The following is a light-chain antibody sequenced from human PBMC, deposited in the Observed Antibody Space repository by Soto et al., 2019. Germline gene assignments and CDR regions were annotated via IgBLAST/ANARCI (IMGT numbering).Light chain of an antibody. CDR1: QSISSY. CDR3: QQSYSTPR. CDR2: AAS. Sequence: EIQMTQSPSSLSASVGDRVTITCLASQSISSYLNWYQQKPGKAPKLLIYAASSLQSGVPSRFSGSGSGTDLTLTISSLQPEDFATYYCQQSYSTPRFGPGTKVDLK. V-gene: IGKV1-39*01. J-gene: IGKJ3*01.